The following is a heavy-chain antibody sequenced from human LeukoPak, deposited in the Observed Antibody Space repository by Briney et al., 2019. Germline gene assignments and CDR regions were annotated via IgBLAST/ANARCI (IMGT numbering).Heavy chain of an antibody. V-gene: IGHV4-39*01. CDR2: IYYSGST. Sequence: SETLSLTCTVSGGSISSSSYYWGWIRQPPGKGLEWIGSIYYSGSTYYNPSLKSRVTISVDTSKNQFSLKLSSVTAADTAVYYCARQFYYYGSGSYYYPPPGGTDVWGQGTTVTVSS. D-gene: IGHD3-10*01. J-gene: IGHJ6*02. CDR3: ARQFYYYGSGSYYYPPPGGTDV. CDR1: GGSISSSSYY.